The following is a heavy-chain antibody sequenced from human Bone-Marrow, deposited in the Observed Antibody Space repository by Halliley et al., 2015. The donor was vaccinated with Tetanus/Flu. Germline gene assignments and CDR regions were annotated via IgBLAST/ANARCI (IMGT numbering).Heavy chain of an antibody. CDR1: GGSISSYY. V-gene: IGHV4-59*01. Sequence: TLSLTCTLSGGSISSYYWSWIRQPPGKSLEWIGYVYYTGHTNYSPSLKSRVTISVDTSENHFSLHLSSVTAADTAVYYCARRMMRGVINGPCVLWGPGALVTVS. CDR2: VYYTGHT. D-gene: IGHD3-10*01. CDR3: ARRMMRGVINGPCVL. J-gene: IGHJ2*01.